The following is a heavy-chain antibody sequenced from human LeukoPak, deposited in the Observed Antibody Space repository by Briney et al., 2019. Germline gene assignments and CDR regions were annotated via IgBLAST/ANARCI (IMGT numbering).Heavy chain of an antibody. CDR2: IYPGDSDT. D-gene: IGHD4-17*01. Sequence: GESLKISCQGSGYSFSTYWIGWVRQMPGKGLEWMGTIYPGDSDTRYSPSFQGQVIISADKSINTAYLQWSSLRASDTAMYYCARFSGDPDYWGQGTLVTVSS. J-gene: IGHJ4*02. CDR1: GYSFSTYW. V-gene: IGHV5-51*01. CDR3: ARFSGDPDY.